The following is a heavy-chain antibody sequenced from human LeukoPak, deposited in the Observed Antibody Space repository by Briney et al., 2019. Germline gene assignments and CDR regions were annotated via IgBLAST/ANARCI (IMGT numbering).Heavy chain of an antibody. CDR3: ASLLTPYHGSGGGSVDV. V-gene: IGHV3-21*01. CDR2: ISSSSSYI. Sequence: GGSLRLSCAASGFTFSSYSMNWVRQAPGKGLEWVSSISSSSSYIYYADSVKGRFTISRDNAKNSLYLQMTSLRVEDTAVYSCASLLTPYHGSGGGSVDVWGQGTTVTVSS. CDR1: GFTFSSYS. J-gene: IGHJ6*02. D-gene: IGHD3-10*01.